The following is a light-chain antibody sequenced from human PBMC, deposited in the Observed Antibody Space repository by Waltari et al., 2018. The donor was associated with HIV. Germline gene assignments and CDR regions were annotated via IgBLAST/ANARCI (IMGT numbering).Light chain of an antibody. CDR3: GAWDSSRSAVV. Sequence: QSVLTQPPSVSAAPGQKVTISCSGSSSTIGNNQVSWYEQLPGTAPKVLIYDNNSRPSGILDRVSAGKTVTSATLGITGLQTGDEADDYCGAWDSSRSAVVFGAGTKVTVL. CDR2: DNN. V-gene: IGLV1-51*01. J-gene: IGLJ1*01. CDR1: SSTIGNNQ.